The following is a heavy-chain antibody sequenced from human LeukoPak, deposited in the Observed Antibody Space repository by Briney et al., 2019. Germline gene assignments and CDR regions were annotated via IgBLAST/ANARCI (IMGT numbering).Heavy chain of an antibody. Sequence: SETLSLTCTVSGGSISCYYWSWIRRPPGKGLEWIGYIYYTGSTNYNPSLKSRVTISVDTSKNQFSLKLSSVTAADTAVYYCARVHRAGYSYGQYYFDYWGQGTLVTVSS. CDR1: GGSISCYY. V-gene: IGHV4-59*08. D-gene: IGHD5-18*01. J-gene: IGHJ4*02. CDR2: IYYTGST. CDR3: ARVHRAGYSYGQYYFDY.